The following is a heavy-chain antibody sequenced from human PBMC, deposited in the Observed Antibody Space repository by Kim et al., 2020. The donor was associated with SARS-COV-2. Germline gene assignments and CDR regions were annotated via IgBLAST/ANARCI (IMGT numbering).Heavy chain of an antibody. Sequence: SETLSLTCTVSGGSISSYYWSWIRQPPGKGLEWIGYIYYSGSTNYNPSLKSRVTISVDTSKNQFSLKLSSVTAADTAVYYCSRVTSTSSSWYSPGHYFDYWGQGTLVTVSS. CDR2: IYYSGST. D-gene: IGHD6-13*01. CDR1: GGSISSYY. CDR3: SRVTSTSSSWYSPGHYFDY. J-gene: IGHJ4*02. V-gene: IGHV4-59*01.